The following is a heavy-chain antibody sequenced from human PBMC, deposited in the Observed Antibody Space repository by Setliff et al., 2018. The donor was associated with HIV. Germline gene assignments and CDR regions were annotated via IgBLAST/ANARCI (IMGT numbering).Heavy chain of an antibody. V-gene: IGHV4-39*01. D-gene: IGHD3-10*01. J-gene: IGHJ4*02. CDR2: SYYSRSS. CDR1: VDASISSYY. CDR3: VRHDPEGTLSFGELSSLPNFDF. Sequence: NPSETLSLTCTVSVDASISSYYWGWIRQPPGKGLEWIASSYYSRSSYYNPSLNSRVAISMDTSKNQLSLWLTSVTAADTAVYYCVRHDPEGTLSFGELSSLPNFDFWGQGTLVTVSS.